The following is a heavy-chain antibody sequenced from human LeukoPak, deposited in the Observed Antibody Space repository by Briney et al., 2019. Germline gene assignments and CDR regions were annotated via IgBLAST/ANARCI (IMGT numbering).Heavy chain of an antibody. CDR2: ISDSGGNT. J-gene: IGHJ4*02. Sequence: PGGSLRLSCAASGFTFSSYAMSWVRQAPGKGLEWVSAISDSGGNTYYADSVKGRFTISRDNSKNTLYLQMNRLRAEDTAVYYCAKRIYATSGYREGAQGTLVTVPS. CDR3: AKRIYATSGYRE. V-gene: IGHV3-23*01. CDR1: GFTFSSYA. D-gene: IGHD3-22*01.